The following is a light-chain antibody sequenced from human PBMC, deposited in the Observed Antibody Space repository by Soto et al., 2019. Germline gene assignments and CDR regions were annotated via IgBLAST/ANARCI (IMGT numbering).Light chain of an antibody. CDR3: SSYTSSSPYV. CDR2: DVT. J-gene: IGLJ1*01. Sequence: QSVLAQPSSVSGSPGQSIAISRTGTSSDVGAYNYVSWYQQHPGKAPKLMIFDVTNRPSGVSDRFSGSKSGNTASLTISGLQAEDEADYYCSSYTSSSPYVFGTGTKVTVL. V-gene: IGLV2-14*03. CDR1: SSDVGAYNY.